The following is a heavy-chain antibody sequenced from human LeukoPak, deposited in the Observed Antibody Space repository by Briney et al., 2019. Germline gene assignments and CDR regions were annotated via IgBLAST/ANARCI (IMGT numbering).Heavy chain of an antibody. Sequence: ASEKVSCKASGYTFTSYGISWVRQAPGQGLEWMGWISAYNGSTNYAQKLQGRVTMTADTSTSTAYMELRSLRSDDTAVYYCARTGRGGYFDYWGQGTLVTVSS. CDR3: ARTGRGGYFDY. J-gene: IGHJ4*02. D-gene: IGHD1-14*01. CDR2: ISAYNGST. CDR1: GYTFTSYG. V-gene: IGHV1-18*01.